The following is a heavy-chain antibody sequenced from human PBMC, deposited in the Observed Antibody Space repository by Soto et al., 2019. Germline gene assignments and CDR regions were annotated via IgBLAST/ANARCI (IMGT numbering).Heavy chain of an antibody. V-gene: IGHV3-74*01. D-gene: IGHD3-10*01. CDR2: INTDGSGT. CDR3: TRDRPGPQRYLDF. Sequence: EVRLVQSGGGLAQPGGSLRLSCAASGFTFSSDWMHWVRQAPGKGLVWVSPINTDGSGTSYADSVKGRFTISRDNVQNARSRQMNSLTVEGTALYDCTRDRPGPQRYLDFWGQGDMVTVTS. J-gene: IGHJ4*02. CDR1: GFTFSSDW.